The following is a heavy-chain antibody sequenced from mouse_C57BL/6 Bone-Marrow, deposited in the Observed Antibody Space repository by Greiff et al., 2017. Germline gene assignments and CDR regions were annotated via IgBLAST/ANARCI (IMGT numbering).Heavy chain of an antibody. V-gene: IGHV1-67*01. CDR3: AREGVRTVVAPRWYFDV. Sequence: QVQLQQSGPELVRPGVSVKISCKGSGYTFTDYAMHWVKQSHAKSLGWIGVISTYYGDASYNQKFKDKATMTVDKSSSTAYMELARLTSEDSAVYYCAREGVRTVVAPRWYFDVWGTGTTVTVSS. J-gene: IGHJ1*03. CDR2: ISTYYGDA. CDR1: GYTFTDYA. D-gene: IGHD1-1*01.